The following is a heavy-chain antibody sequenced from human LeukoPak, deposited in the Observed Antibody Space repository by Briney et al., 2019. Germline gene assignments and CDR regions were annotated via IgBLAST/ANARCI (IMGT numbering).Heavy chain of an antibody. D-gene: IGHD4-23*01. V-gene: IGHV4-59*01. CDR2: IYYSGST. Sequence: SETLSLTCTVSGGSISSYYWSWIRQPPGKGLEWIGYIYYSGSTNYNPSLKSRVTISVDTSKNQFSLKLSSVTAADTAVYYCARAEMTTVVTHWGQGTLVTVSS. CDR1: GGSISSYY. CDR3: ARAEMTTVVTH. J-gene: IGHJ4*02.